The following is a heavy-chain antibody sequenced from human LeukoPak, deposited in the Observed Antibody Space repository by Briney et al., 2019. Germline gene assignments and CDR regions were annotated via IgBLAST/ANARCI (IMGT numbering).Heavy chain of an antibody. D-gene: IGHD3-10*01. V-gene: IGHV3-33*01. CDR1: GFTFSSYG. CDR3: ARGRWFGELLDYYGMDV. J-gene: IGHJ6*02. CDR2: IWYDGSNK. Sequence: PGGSLRLSCAASGFTFSSYGMHWVRQAPGKGLEWVAVIWYDGSNKYYADSVKGRFTISRDNSKNTLYLQMNSLRAEDTAVYYCARGRWFGELLDYYGMDVWGQGTTVTVSS.